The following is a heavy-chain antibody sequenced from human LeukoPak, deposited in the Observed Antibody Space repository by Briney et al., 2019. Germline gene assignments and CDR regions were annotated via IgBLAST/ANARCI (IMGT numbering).Heavy chain of an antibody. V-gene: IGHV3-21*01. CDR1: RFTFSSYS. J-gene: IGHJ6*03. Sequence: KSGGSLRLSCAASRFTFSSYSMNWVRQAPGKGLEWVSSISSSSSYIYYADSVKGRFTISRDNAKNSLYLQMNSLRAEDTAVYYCARGSAMVYYYMDVWGKGTTVTISS. CDR2: ISSSSSYI. CDR3: ARGSAMVYYYMDV. D-gene: IGHD5-18*01.